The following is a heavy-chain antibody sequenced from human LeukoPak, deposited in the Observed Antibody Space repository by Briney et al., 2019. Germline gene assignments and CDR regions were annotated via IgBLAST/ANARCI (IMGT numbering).Heavy chain of an antibody. J-gene: IGHJ6*02. CDR2: INHNGNVN. D-gene: IGHD3-16*01. V-gene: IGHV3-7*03. CDR1: GFTFSNAY. CDR3: ARGGGLDV. Sequence: GGSLGLSCAASGFTFSNAYMNWARQAPGKGLEWVASINHNGNVNYYVDSVKGRFTISRDNAKNSLYLQMSNLRAEDTAVYFCARGGGLDVWGQGATVTVSS.